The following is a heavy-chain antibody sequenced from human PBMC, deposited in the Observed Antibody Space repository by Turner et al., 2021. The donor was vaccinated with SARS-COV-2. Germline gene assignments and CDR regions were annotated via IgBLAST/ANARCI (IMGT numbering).Heavy chain of an antibody. D-gene: IGHD3-22*01. V-gene: IGHV3-30-3*01. Sequence: VQLVESGGGLVKPGGSLRLSCAASGFTFSTYAMHWVRQAPGKGLEWVAVISYDGSNKYYADSVKGRFTISRDNSKNTLYLQMNSLRAEDTAVYYCAREDYYDSSGSLDYWGQGTLVTVSS. CDR3: AREDYYDSSGSLDY. CDR1: GFTFSTYA. CDR2: ISYDGSNK. J-gene: IGHJ4*02.